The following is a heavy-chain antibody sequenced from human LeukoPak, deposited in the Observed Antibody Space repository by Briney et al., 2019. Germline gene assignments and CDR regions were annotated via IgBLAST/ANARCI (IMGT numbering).Heavy chain of an antibody. Sequence: SETLSLTCTVSGDSIRSSRYHWAWIRQPPGKGLEWIGSSHYSGSTYYNPSLKSRLTISVDTPKNQLSLKLNSATSSDTAVYFCARRDYGGLLDYWGQGTLVTVSS. CDR2: SHYSGST. D-gene: IGHD4-23*01. V-gene: IGHV4-39*01. CDR1: GDSIRSSRYH. J-gene: IGHJ4*02. CDR3: ARRDYGGLLDY.